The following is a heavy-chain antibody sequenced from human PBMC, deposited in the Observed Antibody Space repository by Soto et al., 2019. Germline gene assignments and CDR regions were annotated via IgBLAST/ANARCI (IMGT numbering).Heavy chain of an antibody. CDR2: VSYSGST. J-gene: IGHJ6*03. V-gene: IGHV4-39*01. Sequence: SETLSLTCTVSGASTSSTTYYWGWIRQPPGKELEWIGTVSYSGSTYYNPSLKSRATISVDTSKSQFSLKLSSATAADTAVYYCARSSSSSPAAFYFHYYMDVWGKGTTVTVSS. CDR1: GASTSSTTYY. CDR3: ARSSSSSPAAFYFHYYMDV. D-gene: IGHD6-6*01.